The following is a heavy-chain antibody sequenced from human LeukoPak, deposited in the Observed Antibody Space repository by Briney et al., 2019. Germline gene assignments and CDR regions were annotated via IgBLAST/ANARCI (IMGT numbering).Heavy chain of an antibody. D-gene: IGHD1-26*01. Sequence: GGSLRLSCAASGFTFDDYAIHWVRQAPGKGLEWVSLISWDGGNTYYADSVRGRFTISRDNSKDSLYLQMNSLRAEDTAIYYCARDLRIVSGSYLDYWGQGTLVTVSS. V-gene: IGHV3-43D*03. CDR1: GFTFDDYA. J-gene: IGHJ4*02. CDR3: ARDLRIVSGSYLDY. CDR2: ISWDGGNT.